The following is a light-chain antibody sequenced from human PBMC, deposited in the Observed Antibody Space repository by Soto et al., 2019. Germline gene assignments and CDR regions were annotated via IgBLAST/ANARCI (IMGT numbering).Light chain of an antibody. V-gene: IGKV3-20*01. CDR3: HQYGSALTWT. CDR2: GAS. J-gene: IGKJ1*01. CDR1: QSIFRSNLAWSY. Sequence: EIVLTQSPGTLSLSPGERATLSCRASQSIFRSNLAWSYLAWYQQKPGQAPRLLIYGASSRATGIPDRFSGSGSGTDFTLTISRLEPEDFAVYYCHQYGSALTWTFGQGTKVDIK.